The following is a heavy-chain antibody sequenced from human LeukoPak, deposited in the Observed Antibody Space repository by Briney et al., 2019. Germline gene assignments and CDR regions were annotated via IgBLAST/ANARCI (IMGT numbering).Heavy chain of an antibody. CDR2: ISSCGSTT. V-gene: IGHV3-11*01. Sequence: GGSLRLSCAASGFSFSDYYISWSRQAPGKGQEWVSYISSCGSTTYYADPAKGRFTISGDNAQKSVYLQMNSLRVEDTAVYYCARDYPLASGVAGEASSYYWGQGTLVTVSS. CDR3: ARDYPLASGVAGEASSYY. CDR1: GFSFSDYY. D-gene: IGHD1-26*01. J-gene: IGHJ4*02.